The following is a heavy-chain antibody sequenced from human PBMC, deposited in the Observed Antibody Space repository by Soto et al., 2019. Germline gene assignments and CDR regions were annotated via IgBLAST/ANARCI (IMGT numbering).Heavy chain of an antibody. CDR2: ISGSGGST. J-gene: IGHJ3*01. V-gene: IGHV3-23*01. CDR3: AKPLGYCSSTSCRPELAN. D-gene: IGHD2-2*01. Sequence: GGSLRLSCAASGFTFSSYAMSWVRQAPGKGLEWVSAISGSGGSTYYADSVKGRFTISRDNSKNTLYLQMNSLRAEDTAVYYCAKPLGYCSSTSCRPELANWGQGTMVTVSS. CDR1: GFTFSSYA.